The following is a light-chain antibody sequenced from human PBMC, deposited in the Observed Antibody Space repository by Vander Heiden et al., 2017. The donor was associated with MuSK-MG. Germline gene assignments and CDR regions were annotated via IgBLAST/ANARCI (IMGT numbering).Light chain of an antibody. V-gene: IGLV2-14*01. J-gene: IGLJ2*01. Sequence: QSALTQPASVSGSPRQSITISCTGTSSDVGGYNYVSWYQQHPGKAPKLRMYEVSNRPSGVSNRFSGSKSGKTDSLTIYGLQAEDEAEYYCSSSKSRSTSLVFGGGTKLTVL. CDR2: EVS. CDR1: SSDVGGYNY. CDR3: SSSKSRSTSLV.